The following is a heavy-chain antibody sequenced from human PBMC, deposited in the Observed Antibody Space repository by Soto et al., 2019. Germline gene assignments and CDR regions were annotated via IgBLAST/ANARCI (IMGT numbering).Heavy chain of an antibody. CDR1: GFTFSSYD. V-gene: IGHV3-13*01. CDR2: IGTAGDT. D-gene: IGHD3-3*01. J-gene: IGHJ6*02. CDR3: ARSMGYDFWSGPPVSYGMDV. Sequence: GGSLRLSCAASGFTFSSYDMHWVRQATGKGLEWVSAIGTAGDTYYPGSVKGRFTISRENAKNSLYLQMNSLRAEDTAVYYCARSMGYDFWSGPPVSYGMDVWGQGTTVTVSS.